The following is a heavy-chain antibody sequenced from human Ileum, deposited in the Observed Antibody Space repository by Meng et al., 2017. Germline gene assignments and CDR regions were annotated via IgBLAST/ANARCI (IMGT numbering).Heavy chain of an antibody. CDR3: ARRAHYGDPPR. Sequence: QLLLQESGPGLVKPSETLSLTCSVSSGSFTNNNYYWVWIRRPPGKGLEWIGSIYYGGSTYYNPSLKSRVTISVDTSTNQFSLKLISVTAADTAVYYCARRAHYGDPPRWGQGTLVTSPQ. V-gene: IGHV4-39*01. D-gene: IGHD4-17*01. J-gene: IGHJ4*02. CDR1: SGSFTNNNYY. CDR2: IYYGGST.